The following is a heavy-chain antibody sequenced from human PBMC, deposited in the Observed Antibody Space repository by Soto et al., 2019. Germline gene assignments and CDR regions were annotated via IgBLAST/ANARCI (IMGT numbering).Heavy chain of an antibody. CDR1: GSRFSNYV. D-gene: IGHD2-2*02. J-gene: IGHJ4*02. CDR2: IIPIFNST. CDR3: AREGRGKKAGYNGLVSLGY. V-gene: IGHV1-69*06. Sequence: QVQLVQSGAVVKTPGSSLKVSCKVSGSRFSNYVISWVRQAPGHGLEWLGRIIPIFNSTKYAQNFQGRVTITADKSTSTASLELSSLRSDDTAVYYCAREGRGKKAGYNGLVSLGYWGQGTLVTVSS.